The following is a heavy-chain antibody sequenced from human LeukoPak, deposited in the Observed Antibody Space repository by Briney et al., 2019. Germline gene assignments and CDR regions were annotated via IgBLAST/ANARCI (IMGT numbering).Heavy chain of an antibody. CDR2: INPSGGST. D-gene: IGHD1-26*01. CDR1: GYTFTSYY. J-gene: IGHJ5*02. Sequence: ASVKVSCKASGYTFTSYYMHWVRQAPGQGLEWMRIINPSGGSTSYAQKFQGRVTMTRDMSTSTVYMELSSLRSEDTAVYYCAREVGAKGKGVYNWFDPWGQGTLVTVSS. CDR3: AREVGAKGKGVYNWFDP. V-gene: IGHV1-46*01.